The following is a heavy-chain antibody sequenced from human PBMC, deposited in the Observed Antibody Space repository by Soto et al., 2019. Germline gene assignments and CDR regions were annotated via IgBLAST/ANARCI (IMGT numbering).Heavy chain of an antibody. CDR3: AHTQWEYYDSSGWYYFDY. Sequence: SGPTLVNPTETLTLTCTVSGLSLSNARMGVSWIRQPPGKALEWLAHIFSNDEKSYSTSLKSRLTISKDTSKSQVVLTMTNMDPVDTATYYCAHTQWEYYDSSGWYYFDYWGQGTLVTVSS. CDR2: IFSNDEK. J-gene: IGHJ4*02. V-gene: IGHV2-26*01. CDR1: GLSLSNARMG. D-gene: IGHD3-22*01.